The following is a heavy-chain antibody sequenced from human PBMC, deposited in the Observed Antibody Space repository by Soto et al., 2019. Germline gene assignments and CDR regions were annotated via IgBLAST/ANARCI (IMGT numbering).Heavy chain of an antibody. J-gene: IGHJ6*03. Sequence: SETLSLTCTVSGGSINSSCYYWGWIRQPPGKGLEGIGSIYYSGSTYYNPSLKSRVTISVDTSKNQFSLKLSSVTAADTAVYYCARREVRGVRVYMDVWGKGTTVTVSS. CDR1: GGSINSSCYY. V-gene: IGHV4-39*01. D-gene: IGHD3-10*01. CDR3: ARREVRGVRVYMDV. CDR2: IYYSGST.